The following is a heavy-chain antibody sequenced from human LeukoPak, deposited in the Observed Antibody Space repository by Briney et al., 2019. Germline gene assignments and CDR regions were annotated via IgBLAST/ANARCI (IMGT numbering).Heavy chain of an antibody. Sequence: ASVKVSCKASGYTFTGYYMHWVRQAPGQGLEWMGWINPNSGGTKYAQKFQGRVTMTRDTSISTAYMELSRLRSDDTAVYYCARGGYFDWLLSPFDYWGQGTLVTVSS. V-gene: IGHV1-2*02. J-gene: IGHJ4*02. D-gene: IGHD3-9*01. CDR1: GYTFTGYY. CDR3: ARGGYFDWLLSPFDY. CDR2: INPNSGGT.